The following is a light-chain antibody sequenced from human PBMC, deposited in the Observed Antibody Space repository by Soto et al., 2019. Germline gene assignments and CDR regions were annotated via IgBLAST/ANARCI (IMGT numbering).Light chain of an antibody. J-gene: IGLJ1*01. CDR3: AAWDDSLSGHYV. CDR1: SSNIVSNY. Sequence: QSVLTQPPSASGTPGQRVTISCSGSSSNIVSNYVYWYQQLPGTAPKLLIYRNNQRPSGVPDRFSGSKSGTSASLAISGLRSEDEADYYCAAWDDSLSGHYVFGTGTKVTVL. V-gene: IGLV1-47*01. CDR2: RNN.